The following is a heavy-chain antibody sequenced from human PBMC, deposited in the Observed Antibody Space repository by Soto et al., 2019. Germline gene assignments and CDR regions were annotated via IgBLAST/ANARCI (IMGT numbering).Heavy chain of an antibody. V-gene: IGHV4-38-2*01. CDR3: ARARSYYDFWSGYSYYYYGMDV. J-gene: IGHJ6*02. Sequence: SETLSLTCAVSGYSISSGYYWGWIRQPPGKGLEWIGSIYHSGSTYYNPSLKSRVTISVDTSKNQFSLKLRSVTAADTAVYYCARARSYYDFWSGYSYYYYGMDVWAQGNTVT. D-gene: IGHD3-3*01. CDR2: IYHSGST. CDR1: GYSISSGYY.